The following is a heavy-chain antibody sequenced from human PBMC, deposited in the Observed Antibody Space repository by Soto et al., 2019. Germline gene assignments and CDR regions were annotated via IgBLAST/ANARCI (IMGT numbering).Heavy chain of an antibody. D-gene: IGHD5-12*01. CDR2: IIPILGTA. J-gene: IGHJ4*02. V-gene: IGHV1-69*10. CDR3: ARSPLAGEMATIFDY. Sequence: SVKVSCKASGGTFSSYAISWVRQAPGQGLEWMGGIIPILGTANYAQKFQGRVTITADKSTSTAYMELSSLRSEDTAVYYCARSPLAGEMATIFDYWGQGTLVTVSS. CDR1: GGTFSSYA.